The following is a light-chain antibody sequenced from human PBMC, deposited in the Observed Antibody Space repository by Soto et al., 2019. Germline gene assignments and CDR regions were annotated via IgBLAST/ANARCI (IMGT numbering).Light chain of an antibody. V-gene: IGKV1-39*01. CDR1: QSIRSY. Sequence: DIQMTQSPSTLSASVGDRVTITCRASQSIRSYLNWYQQQPGKAPKLLIYAAASLQSGVPSRFRGFGAGTDFTLTITSLQAEDFAIYYCQQTYSPPWTFGQGTKVDIK. CDR2: AAA. CDR3: QQTYSPPWT. J-gene: IGKJ1*01.